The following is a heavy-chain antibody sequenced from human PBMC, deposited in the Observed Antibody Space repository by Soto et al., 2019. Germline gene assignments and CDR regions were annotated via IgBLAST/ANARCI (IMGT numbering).Heavy chain of an antibody. CDR2: IWYDGSNK. V-gene: IGHV3-33*01. CDR3: ARRATRTVYYYMDV. CDR1: GFTFSSYG. Sequence: GGSLRLSCAASGFTFSSYGMHWVRQAPGKGLEWVAVIWYDGSNKYYADSVKGRFTISRDNSKNTLYLQMNSLRAEDTAVYYCARRATRTVYYYMDVWGKGTTVTAP. D-gene: IGHD2-21*02. J-gene: IGHJ6*03.